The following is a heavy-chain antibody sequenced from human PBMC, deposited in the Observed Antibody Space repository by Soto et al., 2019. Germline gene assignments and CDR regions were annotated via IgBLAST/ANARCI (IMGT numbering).Heavy chain of an antibody. D-gene: IGHD1-26*01. Sequence: SPTLSLTCAISGDSVSSNSAAWNWIRQSPSRGLEWLGRIYYRSKWYNDYAVSVKSRIAINPDTSKNQFSLQLNSVTPEDTAVYYCARVEWELPHYYYYGMDVWGQGTTVTVSS. CDR2: IYYRSKWYN. J-gene: IGHJ6*02. V-gene: IGHV6-1*01. CDR1: GDSVSSNSAA. CDR3: ARVEWELPHYYYYGMDV.